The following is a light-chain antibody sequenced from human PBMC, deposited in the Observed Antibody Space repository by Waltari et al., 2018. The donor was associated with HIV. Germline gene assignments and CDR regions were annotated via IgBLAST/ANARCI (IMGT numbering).Light chain of an antibody. CDR1: QRISTY. V-gene: IGKV1-39*01. CDR3: QQSYSNPLT. Sequence: DIQLTQSPSSLSASVGARVTITCRASQRISTYLNWYQQKPGKAPQVLIYGASSLESGVPSRFSGSGSMTDFTLTISSLQPEDFATYYCQQSYSNPLTFGPGTKVDIK. J-gene: IGKJ3*01. CDR2: GAS.